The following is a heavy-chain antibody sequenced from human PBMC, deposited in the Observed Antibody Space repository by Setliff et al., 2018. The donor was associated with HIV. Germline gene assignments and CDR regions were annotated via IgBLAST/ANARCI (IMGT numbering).Heavy chain of an antibody. Sequence: SETLSLTCAVSGGSISSGGYSWSWIRQPPGKGLEWIGYIYHSGSTYYNPSLKSRVTISVDRSKNRFSLKLSSVTAADTAVYYCVRSEAYYDSSGYDYWGQGTLVTVSS. CDR1: GGSISSGGYS. V-gene: IGHV4-30-2*01. D-gene: IGHD3-22*01. CDR2: IYHSGST. CDR3: VRSEAYYDSSGYDY. J-gene: IGHJ4*02.